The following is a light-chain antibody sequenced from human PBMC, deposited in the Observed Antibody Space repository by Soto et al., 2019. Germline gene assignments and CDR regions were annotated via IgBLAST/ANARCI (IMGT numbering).Light chain of an antibody. Sequence: QSALTQPASVSGSPGQSITISCTGTSSDVGGYNYVSWYQQHPGKAPKLMIYEVSNRPSGVSNRFSGSKSGNTAPLTISGLQAEDEADYYCSSYTSSSTLGVFGTGTKV. CDR2: EVS. J-gene: IGLJ1*01. CDR1: SSDVGGYNY. V-gene: IGLV2-14*01. CDR3: SSYTSSSTLGV.